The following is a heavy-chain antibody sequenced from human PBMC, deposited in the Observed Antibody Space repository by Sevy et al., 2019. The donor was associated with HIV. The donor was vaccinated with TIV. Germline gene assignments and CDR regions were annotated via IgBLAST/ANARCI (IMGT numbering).Heavy chain of an antibody. D-gene: IGHD3-10*01. V-gene: IGHV3-49*03. J-gene: IGHJ4*02. CDR1: GFTFGDYA. CDR3: SRVQDRTDGASYYFDY. Sequence: GGSLRLSCTASGFTFGDYAMSWFRQAPGKGLEWVGFIRGKVYGGTTEYAASVKGRFTTSRVDTKSIDDLQMNSLNTEDTAVYYCSRVQDRTDGASYYFDYWGQGTLVTVSS. CDR2: IRGKVYGGTT.